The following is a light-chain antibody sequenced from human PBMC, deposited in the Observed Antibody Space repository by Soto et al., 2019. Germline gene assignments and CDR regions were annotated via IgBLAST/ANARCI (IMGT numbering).Light chain of an antibody. Sequence: DIVMTQSPDSLAVSLGERATINCKSSQSVLYSSNNKNYFAWYQQKAGQPPKLLIYWASARESGVPDRFSGSGSRKDFTLTISRMQAEDVAVYSCQQYYSTPWTFGQGTKLEIK. CDR1: QSVLYSSNNKNY. V-gene: IGKV4-1*01. J-gene: IGKJ1*01. CDR2: WAS. CDR3: QQYYSTPWT.